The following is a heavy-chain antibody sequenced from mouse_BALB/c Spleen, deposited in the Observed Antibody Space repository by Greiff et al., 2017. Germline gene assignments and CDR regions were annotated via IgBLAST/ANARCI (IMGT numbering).Heavy chain of an antibody. Sequence: QVQLQQSGAELVKPGASVKLSCKASGYTFTSYYMYWVKQRPGQGLEWIGEINPSNGGTNFNEKFKSKATLTVDKSSSTEYMQLSSLTSEDSAVYYCARYLYGKYLYYAMDYWGQGTSVTVSS. CDR3: ARYLYGKYLYYAMDY. CDR1: GYTFTSYY. V-gene: IGHV1S81*02. D-gene: IGHD2-10*02. CDR2: INPSNGGT. J-gene: IGHJ4*01.